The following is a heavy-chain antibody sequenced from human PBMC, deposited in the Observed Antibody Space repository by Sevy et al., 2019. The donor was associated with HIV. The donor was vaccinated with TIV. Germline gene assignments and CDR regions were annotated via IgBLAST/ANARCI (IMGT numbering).Heavy chain of an antibody. CDR3: AREKEDSRSDDAFDI. CDR2: IYTSGST. Sequence: SETLSHTCTVSGGSISSYYWSWIRQPAGKGLEWIGRIYTSGSTNYNPALKSRVTMSVDTSKNQFSLKLSSVTAADTAVYYCAREKEDSRSDDAFDIWGQGTMVTVSS. V-gene: IGHV4-4*07. D-gene: IGHD1-26*01. CDR1: GGSISSYY. J-gene: IGHJ3*02.